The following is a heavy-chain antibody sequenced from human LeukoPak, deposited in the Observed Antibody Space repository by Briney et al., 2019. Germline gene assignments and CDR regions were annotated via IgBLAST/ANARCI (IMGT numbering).Heavy chain of an antibody. V-gene: IGHV4-4*09. D-gene: IGHD3-3*01. CDR1: GVSISPYY. J-gene: IGHJ3*01. CDR3: ARLSAAVHLGAFDL. CDR2: IHTSGSN. Sequence: SETLSLTCAVSGVSISPYYWAWIRQPPGKGLEWIGYIHTSGSNNQYPSLKSRVTISIDKSKNHFSLRLTSVTAADTAVYYCARLSAAVHLGAFDLWGQGTMVTVSS.